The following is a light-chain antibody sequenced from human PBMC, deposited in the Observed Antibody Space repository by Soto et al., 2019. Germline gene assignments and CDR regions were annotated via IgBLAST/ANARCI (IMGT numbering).Light chain of an antibody. J-gene: IGKJ1*01. V-gene: IGKV1-5*01. CDR2: DAS. Sequence: DVQMTQSPSTLSASIGDRVSITSRASQSISKWLAWHQQKPGKAPKLLIYDASTLQSGVPPRFSGSGSGTEFTLTIRSLQPDDIATYYCQQYSSYSAWTFGEGTKVEIK. CDR3: QQYSSYSAWT. CDR1: QSISKW.